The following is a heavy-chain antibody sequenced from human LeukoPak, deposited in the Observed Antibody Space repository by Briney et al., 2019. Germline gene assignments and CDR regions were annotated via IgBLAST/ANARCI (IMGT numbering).Heavy chain of an antibody. J-gene: IGHJ4*01. Sequence: GGSLRLSCAASGFSFSRYYMSWVRQAPGKGLEWVSVLFSGGDTYYADSVKDRFSISRDSSRETLFLQMNSLRADDTAVYHCARQGYDSGFDYWGHGTMVTVSS. CDR1: GFSFSRYY. V-gene: IGHV3-66*04. CDR3: ARQGYDSGFDY. CDR2: LFSGGDT. D-gene: IGHD5-12*01.